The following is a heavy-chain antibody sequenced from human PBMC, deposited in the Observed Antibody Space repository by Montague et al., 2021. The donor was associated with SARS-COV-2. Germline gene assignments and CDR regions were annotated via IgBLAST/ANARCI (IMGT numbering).Heavy chain of an antibody. J-gene: IGHJ6*02. V-gene: IGHV4-59*01. D-gene: IGHD2-8*01. Sequence: SETLSLTCTVSGGSISGYYWSWIRQSPGKGLEWIGYIYYSGSTKXNPFLESRVAVSVDRSKNQVSLKLGSVTPADTAVYYCARLLRSCSNGVCRTYYYYAMDVWGQGTTVTVSS. CDR3: ARLLRSCSNGVCRTYYYYAMDV. CDR2: IYYSGST. CDR1: GGSISGYY.